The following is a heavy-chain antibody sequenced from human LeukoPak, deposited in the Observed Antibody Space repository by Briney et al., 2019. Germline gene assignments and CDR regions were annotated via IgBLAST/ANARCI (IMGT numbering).Heavy chain of an antibody. D-gene: IGHD1-26*01. CDR1: GGSINSNNYY. J-gene: IGHJ3*02. Sequence: SETLSLTCTVSGGSINSNNYYWGWIRQPPGKGLEWIGNIYYSGSTYYNPSLKSRVTISVDTSKTQFSLILNSVTAADTAVYYCARGQSYWAAFDIWGKGTMVTVSS. CDR2: IYYSGST. CDR3: ARGQSYWAAFDI. V-gene: IGHV4-39*07.